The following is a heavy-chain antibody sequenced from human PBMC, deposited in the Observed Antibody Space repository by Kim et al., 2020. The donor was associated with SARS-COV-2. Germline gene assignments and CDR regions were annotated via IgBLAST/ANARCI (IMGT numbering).Heavy chain of an antibody. CDR3: AHIIPPSSGWYGGSGAFDI. CDR1: GFSLSTSGVG. Sequence: SGPTLVKPTQTLTLTCTFSGFSLSTSGVGVGWIRQPPGKALEWLALIYWDDDKRYSPSLKSRLTITKDTSKNQVVLTMTNMDPVDTATYYCAHIIPPSSGWYGGSGAFDIWGQGTMVTVSS. J-gene: IGHJ3*02. V-gene: IGHV2-5*02. D-gene: IGHD6-19*01. CDR2: IYWDDDK.